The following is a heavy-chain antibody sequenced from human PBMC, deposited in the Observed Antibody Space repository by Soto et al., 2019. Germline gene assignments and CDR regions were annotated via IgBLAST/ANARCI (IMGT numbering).Heavy chain of an antibody. J-gene: IGHJ4*02. CDR3: ARDPGIAAAGFDY. Sequence: PSETLSLTCTVSGGSISSYYWSWIRQPPGKGLEWIGYIYYSGSTNYNPSLKNRVTISVDTSKNQFSLKLSSVTAADTAVYYCARDPGIAAAGFDYWGQGTLVTVSS. D-gene: IGHD6-13*01. CDR1: GGSISSYY. CDR2: IYYSGST. V-gene: IGHV4-59*01.